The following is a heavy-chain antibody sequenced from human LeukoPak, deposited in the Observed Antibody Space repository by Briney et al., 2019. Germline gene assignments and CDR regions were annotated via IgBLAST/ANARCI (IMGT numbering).Heavy chain of an antibody. D-gene: IGHD4-17*01. Sequence: SETLSLTCTVSGGSISSYYWSWIRQPPGKGLEWIGHIYNSDSTKYNPSLKSRVTISVDTSKNQFSLKLGSVTASDTAVYWCAKTDYGDYGAFNIWGQGTMVTVSS. CDR1: GGSISSYY. CDR3: AKTDYGDYGAFNI. J-gene: IGHJ3*02. CDR2: IYNSDST. V-gene: IGHV4-59*08.